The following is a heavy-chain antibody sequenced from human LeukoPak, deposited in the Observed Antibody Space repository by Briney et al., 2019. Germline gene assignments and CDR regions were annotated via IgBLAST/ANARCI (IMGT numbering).Heavy chain of an antibody. D-gene: IGHD2-2*01. Sequence: GRSLRLSCAASGFTFSSYGMHWVRQAPGKGLEWVAVISFDATNKYYADSVKGRFTISRDNAKNSLYLQMNSLRAEDTAVYYCARDRVVPAARYFDYWGQGTLVTVSS. CDR1: GFTFSSYG. CDR3: ARDRVVPAARYFDY. V-gene: IGHV3-30*03. J-gene: IGHJ4*02. CDR2: ISFDATNK.